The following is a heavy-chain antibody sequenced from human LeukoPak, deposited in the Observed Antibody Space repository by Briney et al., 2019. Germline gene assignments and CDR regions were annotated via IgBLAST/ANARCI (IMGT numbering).Heavy chain of an antibody. Sequence: GGSLRLSCAASGFTFSSYEMNWVRQAPGKGLEWVSYISSSGSTIYYADSVKGRFTISRDNAKNSLYLQMNSLRAEDTAVYYCANLMAHDFWSGLDYWGQGTLVTVSS. D-gene: IGHD3-3*01. CDR2: ISSSGSTI. CDR1: GFTFSSYE. CDR3: ANLMAHDFWSGLDY. V-gene: IGHV3-48*03. J-gene: IGHJ4*02.